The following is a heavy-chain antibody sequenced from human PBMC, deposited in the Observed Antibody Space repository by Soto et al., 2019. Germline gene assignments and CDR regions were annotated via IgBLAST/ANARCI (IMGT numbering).Heavy chain of an antibody. V-gene: IGHV3-21*01. CDR3: ARDSYKGYSGGHFDY. J-gene: IGHJ4*02. D-gene: IGHD5-12*01. CDR1: GFTFSSYS. CDR2: ISSSSSYI. Sequence: GGSLRLSCAASGFTFSSYSMNWVRQAPGKGLEWVSSISSSSSYIYYADSVKGRFTISRDNAKNSLYLQMNSLRAEDTAVYYCARDSYKGYSGGHFDYWGQGTLVTVSS.